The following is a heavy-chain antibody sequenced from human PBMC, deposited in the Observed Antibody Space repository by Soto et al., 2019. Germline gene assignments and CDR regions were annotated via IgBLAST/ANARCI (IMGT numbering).Heavy chain of an antibody. D-gene: IGHD5-12*01. CDR3: AHLYAESGYDWRYDP. J-gene: IGHJ5*02. CDR1: GFSLSTKGVG. CDR2: IYWDDDK. V-gene: IGHV2-5*02. Sequence: QITLKESGPPLVNPTQTLTLTCNFSGFSLSTKGVGVGWICQPPGKALEWLGIIYWDDDKRYRPSLNNRLTITKNTSKNQVVLTMTNVDTVDTGTYFCAHLYAESGYDWRYDPWGQGTRVTVSS.